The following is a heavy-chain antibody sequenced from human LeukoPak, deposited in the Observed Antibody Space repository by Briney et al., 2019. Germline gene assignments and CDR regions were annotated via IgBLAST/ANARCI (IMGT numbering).Heavy chain of an antibody. CDR1: EFTFSSYW. D-gene: IGHD4-17*01. CDR3: ARLGARQMLEY. V-gene: IGHV3-7*01. CDR2: IKQDGGQI. J-gene: IGHJ4*02. Sequence: GGSLRLSCAASEFTFSSYWMSWVRQAPGKGLEWVANIKQDGGQIYYLESVKGRFTVSRDNAKNSLYLQMNSPRAEDTAVYYCARLGARQMLEYWGQGTLVTVSS.